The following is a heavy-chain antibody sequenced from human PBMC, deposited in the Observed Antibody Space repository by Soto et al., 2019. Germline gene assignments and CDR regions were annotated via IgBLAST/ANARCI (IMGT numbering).Heavy chain of an antibody. CDR2: ISGSGDST. D-gene: IGHD3-22*01. V-gene: IGHV3-23*01. CDR3: AKVAESRIAVIVHIDY. J-gene: IGHJ4*02. CDR1: GFTFSSYA. Sequence: GSLRLSCADSGFTFSSYAMSWVRQAPGKGLEWVSAISGSGDSTYYADSVKGRVTISRDKTKNTLYLQMISLRAEDTAVYYCAKVAESRIAVIVHIDYWGQGSLVTVSS.